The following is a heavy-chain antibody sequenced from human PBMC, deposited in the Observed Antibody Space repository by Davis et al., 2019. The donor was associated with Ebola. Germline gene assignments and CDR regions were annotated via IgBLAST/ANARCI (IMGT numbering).Heavy chain of an antibody. J-gene: IGHJ5*02. CDR3: GESGRLGYCSGGSCHWVDP. V-gene: IGHV3-7*03. CDR2: IKQDGSDK. Sequence: GESLKISCAASGFTFSGYWMNWVRQAPGKGLEWVANIKQDGSDKYYVDSVKGRFTISRDNAKNTLYLQMNSLRAEDTAVYYCGESGRLGYCSGGSCHWVDPWGQGTLVTVSS. D-gene: IGHD2-15*01. CDR1: GFTFSGYW.